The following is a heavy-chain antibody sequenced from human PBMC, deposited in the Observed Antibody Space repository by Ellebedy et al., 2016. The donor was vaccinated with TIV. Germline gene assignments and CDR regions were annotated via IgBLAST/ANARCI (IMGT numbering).Heavy chain of an antibody. CDR1: GVSISSHY. CDR2: IYYSGST. CDR3: ARLTPDYGDYRGGRQYYFDF. Sequence: MPSETLSLTCTVSGVSISSHYWSWIRQPPGKGLEWIGYIYYSGSTDYNPSLRSRVTISADTSKNQFSLKLNSVAAADTAVFYCARLTPDYGDYRGGRQYYFDFWGQGTPVTVSS. J-gene: IGHJ4*02. V-gene: IGHV4-59*08. D-gene: IGHD4-17*01.